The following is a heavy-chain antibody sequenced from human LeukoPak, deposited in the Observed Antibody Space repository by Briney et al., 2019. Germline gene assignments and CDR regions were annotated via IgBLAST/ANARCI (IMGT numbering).Heavy chain of an antibody. CDR3: ARGLRYFDWLFCGWFDP. CDR2: INHSGST. CDR1: GGSISSSSYY. V-gene: IGHV4-39*07. D-gene: IGHD3-9*01. Sequence: SETLSLTCTVSGGSISSSSYYWSWIRQPPGKGLEWIGEINHSGSTNYNPSLKSRVTISVDTSKNQFSLKLSSVTAADTAVYYCARGLRYFDWLFCGWFDPWGQGTLVTVSS. J-gene: IGHJ5*02.